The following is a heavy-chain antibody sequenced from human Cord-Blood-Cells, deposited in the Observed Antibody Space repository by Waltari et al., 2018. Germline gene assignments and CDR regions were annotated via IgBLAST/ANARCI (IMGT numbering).Heavy chain of an antibody. CDR1: GYTLTELS. CDR3: ATGESALWSWYFDL. J-gene: IGHJ2*01. D-gene: IGHD2-8*02. V-gene: IGHV1-24*01. Sequence: QVQLVQSGAEVKKPGASVKVSCTVAGYTLTELSMHCVRQAPGKGLEWMGGFDPEDGETIYAQKFQGRVTMTEDTSTDTAYMELSSLRSEDTAVYYCATGESALWSWYFDLWGRGTLVTVSS. CDR2: FDPEDGET.